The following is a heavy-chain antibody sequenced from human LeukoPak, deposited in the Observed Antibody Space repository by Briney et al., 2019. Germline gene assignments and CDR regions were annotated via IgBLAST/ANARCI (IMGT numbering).Heavy chain of an antibody. CDR2: ISSSSSYI. D-gene: IGHD2-8*01. V-gene: IGHV3-21*01. CDR3: AREYCTNGVCYCLDY. Sequence: PGGSLRLSCAASGFTFSSYSMNWVRQAQGKGLEWVSPISSSSSYIYYADSVKGRFTISRDNAKNSLYLQMNSLRAEDTAVYYCAREYCTNGVCYCLDYWGQGTLVTVSS. J-gene: IGHJ4*02. CDR1: GFTFSSYS.